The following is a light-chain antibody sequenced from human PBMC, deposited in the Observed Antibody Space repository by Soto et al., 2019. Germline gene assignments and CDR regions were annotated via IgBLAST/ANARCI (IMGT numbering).Light chain of an antibody. J-gene: IGKJ1*01. Sequence: AIQMTQSPSSLSASVGDRVTITCRASQDIRNDLGWYQQRPGKAPKLLIYAASNLHSGVPSRFSGSGSGIHFTLTIRGLQPEDIATYFCLQDNNYPWTFGQGTKVAIK. CDR3: LQDNNYPWT. CDR2: AAS. V-gene: IGKV1-6*01. CDR1: QDIRND.